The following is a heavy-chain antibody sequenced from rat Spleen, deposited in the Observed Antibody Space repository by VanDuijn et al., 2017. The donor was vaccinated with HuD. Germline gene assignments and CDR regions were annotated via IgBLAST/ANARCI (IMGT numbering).Heavy chain of an antibody. Sequence: EVQLQESGPGLVKPSQSLSLTCSVTGYSITSYYWGWIRKFPGNKMEWMGYISYSGTTNYNPSLKSRISITRDTSKNQFFLQLNSVTTEDTATYYCARYRTGLDYFDYWGQGVMVTVSS. CDR1: GYSITSYY. J-gene: IGHJ2*01. D-gene: IGHD4-4*01. CDR3: ARYRTGLDYFDY. V-gene: IGHV3-1*01. CDR2: ISYSGTT.